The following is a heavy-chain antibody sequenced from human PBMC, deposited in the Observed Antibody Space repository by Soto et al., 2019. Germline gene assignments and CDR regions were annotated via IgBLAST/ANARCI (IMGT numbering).Heavy chain of an antibody. Sequence: QVQLEQSGAEVKKPGSSVKVSCKASGGTFSSYPINWVRQAPGQGLEWMGGIIPMFGTANYAQKSQGRVTITADESKPTLYLELSSLGSEDTDVYYCARVAGGSGSYGMDVWGQGPTVSVSS. CDR3: ARVAGGSGSYGMDV. CDR1: GGTFSSYP. D-gene: IGHD3-10*01. J-gene: IGHJ6*02. CDR2: IIPMFGTA. V-gene: IGHV1-69*01.